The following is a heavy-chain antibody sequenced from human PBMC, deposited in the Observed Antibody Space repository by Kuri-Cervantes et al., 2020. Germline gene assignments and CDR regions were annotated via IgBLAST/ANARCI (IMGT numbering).Heavy chain of an antibody. J-gene: IGHJ6*03. CDR1: GGSVSSGSYY. D-gene: IGHD2-15*01. CDR3: ARGQRDCSGGSCYLRGYYYYMDV. Sequence: GSLRLSCTVSGGSVSSGSYYWSWIRQPPGKGLEWIGYIYYSGSTNYNPSLKSRVTISVDTSKNQFSLKLSSVTAADTAVYYCARGQRDCSGGSCYLRGYYYYMDVWGKGTTVTVSS. V-gene: IGHV4-61*01. CDR2: IYYSGST.